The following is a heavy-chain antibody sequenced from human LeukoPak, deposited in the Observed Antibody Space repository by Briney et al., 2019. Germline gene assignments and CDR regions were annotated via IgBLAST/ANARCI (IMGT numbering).Heavy chain of an antibody. Sequence: ASVKVSCKASGYTFTGYYMHWVRQAPGQGLEWMGRINPNSGGTNYAQKFQGRVTMTRDTSISTAYMELSTLRSDDTAGYYCARVRGYCSGGSCYSGYFDYWGQGTLVTVSS. CDR3: ARVRGYCSGGSCYSGYFDY. D-gene: IGHD2-15*01. CDR1: GYTFTGYY. V-gene: IGHV1-2*06. CDR2: INPNSGGT. J-gene: IGHJ4*02.